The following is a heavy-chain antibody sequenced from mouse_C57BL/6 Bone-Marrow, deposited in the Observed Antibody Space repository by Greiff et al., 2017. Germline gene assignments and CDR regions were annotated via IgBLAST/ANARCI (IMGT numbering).Heavy chain of an antibody. CDR1: GYTFTDYN. Sequence: VQLKESGPELVKPGASVKIPCKASGYTFTDYNMDWVKQSHGKSLEWIGDINPNNGGTIYNQKFKGKATLTVDKSSSTAYMELRSLTSEDTAVYYCARAYYYGSIYAMDYWGQGTSVTVSS. J-gene: IGHJ4*01. CDR3: ARAYYYGSIYAMDY. D-gene: IGHD1-1*01. V-gene: IGHV1-18*01. CDR2: INPNNGGT.